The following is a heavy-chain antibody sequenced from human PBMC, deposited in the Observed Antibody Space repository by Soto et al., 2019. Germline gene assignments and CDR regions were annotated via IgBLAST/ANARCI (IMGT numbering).Heavy chain of an antibody. V-gene: IGHV3-23*01. Sequence: HPWWSLRLSCSASVFSFSDYAMTWVRQAPGKGREWLSTISGSGGSTFYAESAKGRFVISRDNSKDTVYLHLDSLRAEDTALYYCAKEGTGEWIYYYHPTDVWGRGTTVTVSS. CDR2: ISGSGGST. CDR3: AKEGTGEWIYYYHPTDV. CDR1: VFSFSDYA. J-gene: IGHJ6*02. D-gene: IGHD7-27*01.